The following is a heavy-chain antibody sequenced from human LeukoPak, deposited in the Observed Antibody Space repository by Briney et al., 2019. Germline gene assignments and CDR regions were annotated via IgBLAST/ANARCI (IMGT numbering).Heavy chain of an antibody. D-gene: IGHD3-10*01. Sequence: SETLSLTCTVSGGSINSYYWTWIRQPPGKGLEWIGYIYYIGSTNYNPSLKSRVTISVDTSKNQFSLKLSSVTAADTAVYYCARVNIAFYGSSDYWGQGTLVTVSS. V-gene: IGHV4-59*08. J-gene: IGHJ4*02. CDR3: ARVNIAFYGSSDY. CDR2: IYYIGST. CDR1: GGSINSYY.